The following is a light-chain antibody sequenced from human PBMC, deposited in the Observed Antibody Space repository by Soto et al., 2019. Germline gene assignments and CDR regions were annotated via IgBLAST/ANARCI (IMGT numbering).Light chain of an antibody. Sequence: DIQMTQSLSSLSSSVGDRXXIPCXASQGISSYLAWYQQKPGKAPKXXIYAASTLQSGVPSRFSGSGSGTEFTLTISSLQPEDFATYYCQQLKSYPLTFGGGTKVDIK. CDR1: QGISSY. J-gene: IGKJ4*01. CDR3: QQLKSYPLT. CDR2: AAS. V-gene: IGKV1-9*01.